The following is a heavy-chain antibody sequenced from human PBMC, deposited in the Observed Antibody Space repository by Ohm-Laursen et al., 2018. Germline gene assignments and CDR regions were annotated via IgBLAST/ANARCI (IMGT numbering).Heavy chain of an antibody. D-gene: IGHD4-17*01. J-gene: IGHJ6*02. Sequence: SETLSLTCAVNGESSSGYFWNWIRQPPGKGLEWIGEINQSGSTKYNPSLKRRVTLSADSSNSQFSLRLSSVTSADTAVYYCARTTVTTGGYYYGMDVWGQGTTVSVSS. V-gene: IGHV4-34*01. CDR3: ARTTVTTGGYYYGMDV. CDR1: GESSSGYF. CDR2: INQSGST.